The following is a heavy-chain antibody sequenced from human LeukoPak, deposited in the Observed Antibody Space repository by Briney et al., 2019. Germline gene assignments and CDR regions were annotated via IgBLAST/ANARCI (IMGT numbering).Heavy chain of an antibody. J-gene: IGHJ6*03. V-gene: IGHV3-74*01. CDR2: INSDGSST. Sequence: PGGSLRLSCAASGVTFSSYWMHWVRQAPGKGLVWVSRINSDGSSTSYADSVKGRFTISRDNAKNTLYLQMNSLRAEDTAVYYCARGAQSYYMDVWGKGTTVTVSS. CDR3: ARGAQSYYMDV. CDR1: GVTFSSYW.